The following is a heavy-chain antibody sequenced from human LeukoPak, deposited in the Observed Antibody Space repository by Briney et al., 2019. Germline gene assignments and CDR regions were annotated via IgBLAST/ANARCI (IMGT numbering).Heavy chain of an antibody. CDR3: ARGKLTHAAGPNWFDP. J-gene: IGHJ5*02. CDR1: GYTFTSYD. CDR2: MNPNSGNT. Sequence: ASVKVSCKASGYTFTSYDINWVRQATGQGLEWMGWMNPNSGNTGYAQKFQGRVTMTRNTSISTAYMELSSLRPEDTAVYYCARGKLTHAAGPNWFDPWGQGTLVTVSS. V-gene: IGHV1-8*01. D-gene: IGHD3-16*01.